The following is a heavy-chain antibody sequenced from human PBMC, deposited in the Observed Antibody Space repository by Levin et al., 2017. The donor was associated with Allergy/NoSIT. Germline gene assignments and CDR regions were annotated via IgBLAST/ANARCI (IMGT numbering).Heavy chain of an antibody. CDR1: GYTFTHYG. D-gene: IGHD4-17*01. V-gene: IGHV1-18*01. CDR2: FNAKNGDT. CDR3: ARDIDYVVDY. Sequence: ASVKVSCKTSGYTFTHYGISWVRQAPGQGLEWMGWFNAKNGDTHYAQKFQDRVTLTTDTSTSTAYMQLSSLGSDDTALYYCARDIDYVVDYWGQGTLVTVSS. J-gene: IGHJ4*02.